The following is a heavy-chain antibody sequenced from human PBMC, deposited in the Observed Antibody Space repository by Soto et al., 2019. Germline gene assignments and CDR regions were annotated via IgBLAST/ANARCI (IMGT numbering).Heavy chain of an antibody. CDR3: ARVRGYCSGGSCYSDENWFDP. D-gene: IGHD2-15*01. CDR2: IKQDGSEK. V-gene: IGHV3-7*01. CDR1: GFTFSSYW. J-gene: IGHJ5*02. Sequence: GGSLRLSCAASGFTFSSYWMSWVRQAPGKGLEWVANIKQDGSEKYYVDSVKGRFTISRDNAKNSLYLQMNSLRAEDTAVYYCARVRGYCSGGSCYSDENWFDPWGQGTLVTVSS.